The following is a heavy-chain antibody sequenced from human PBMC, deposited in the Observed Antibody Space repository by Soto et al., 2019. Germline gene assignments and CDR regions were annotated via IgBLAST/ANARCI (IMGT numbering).Heavy chain of an antibody. J-gene: IGHJ4*02. D-gene: IGHD3-22*01. Sequence: ASVKVSCKASGGTFSSYAISWVRQAPGQGLEWMGGIIPIFGTANYAQKFQGRVTITADESTSTAYMELSSLRSEDTAVYYCASSGLRYYDSSGYDYFDYWGQGTLVTVSS. V-gene: IGHV1-69*13. CDR3: ASSGLRYYDSSGYDYFDY. CDR2: IIPIFGTA. CDR1: GGTFSSYA.